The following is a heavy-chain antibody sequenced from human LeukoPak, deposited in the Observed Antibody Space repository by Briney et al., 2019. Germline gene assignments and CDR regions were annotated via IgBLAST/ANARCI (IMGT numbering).Heavy chain of an antibody. D-gene: IGHD3-9*01. CDR3: ARHFPDILTGYSPDYFDY. J-gene: IGHJ4*02. CDR1: GGSISMSSYY. CDR2: IYYSGST. Sequence: SETLSLTCTVSGGSISMSSYYWGWIRQPPGKGLEWIGSIYYSGSTYYNPSPKSRVTISVDTSKNQFSLKLSSVTAADTAVYYCARHFPDILTGYSPDYFDYWGQGTLVSVSS. V-gene: IGHV4-39*01.